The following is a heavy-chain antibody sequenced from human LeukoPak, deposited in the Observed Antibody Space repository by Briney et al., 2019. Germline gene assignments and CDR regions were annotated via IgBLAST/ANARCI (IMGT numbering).Heavy chain of an antibody. Sequence: GGSLRLSCAASGFSFSNYNMNWVRQAPGKGLEWVSSITSSSTYIYYADSVKGRFTISRDNAKNSLYLQMNSLRAEDTAVYYCARESVWFGEPNYYFDYWGQGTLVTVSS. J-gene: IGHJ4*02. V-gene: IGHV3-21*01. D-gene: IGHD3-10*01. CDR3: ARESVWFGEPNYYFDY. CDR2: ITSSSTYI. CDR1: GFSFSNYN.